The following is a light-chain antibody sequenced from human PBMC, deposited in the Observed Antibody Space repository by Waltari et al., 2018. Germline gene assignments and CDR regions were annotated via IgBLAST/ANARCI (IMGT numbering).Light chain of an antibody. CDR1: SGSLSTTSY. V-gene: IGLV8-61*01. CDR3: ALYMGSGIWV. J-gene: IGLJ3*02. CDR2: KAN. Sequence: QTVVTQEPSLSVCPGGTVTLTCALSSGSLSTTSYATWYQQTPGQAPRTLVYKANARSSGVPDRFSYSILGNTAALTITGAQADDESDYYCALYMGSGIWVFGGGTRLTVL.